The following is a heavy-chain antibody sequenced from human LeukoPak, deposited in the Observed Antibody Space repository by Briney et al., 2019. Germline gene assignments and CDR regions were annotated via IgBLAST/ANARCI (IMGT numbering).Heavy chain of an antibody. J-gene: IGHJ4*02. CDR2: INQDGSDK. CDR3: ARDDYGASITFDY. CDR1: GFSFTTYW. Sequence: GESLRLSCAASGFSFTTYWMGWVRQAPGKGLEWVANINQDGSDKYYVDSVKGRFTISRDNAKNSLYLQMNSLRAEDTAVYYCARDDYGASITFDYWGQGTLVTVSS. D-gene: IGHD4-17*01. V-gene: IGHV3-7*01.